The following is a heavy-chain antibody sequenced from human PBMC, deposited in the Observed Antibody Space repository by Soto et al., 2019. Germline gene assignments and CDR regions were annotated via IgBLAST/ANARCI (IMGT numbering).Heavy chain of an antibody. CDR1: GYSFTSYW. CDR2: IYPDESDT. J-gene: IGHJ6*04. Sequence: PGESLKISCKGSGYSFTSYWIGWVRQMPGKGLEWMAIIYPDESDTRYSPSFQGQVTISADKSISTAYLQWSSLKASDTAMYYCLSLVFGGGGYFSHYYYVMDSWAKGPTSPVSP. D-gene: IGHD5-12*01. CDR3: LSLVFGGGGYFSHYYYVMDS. V-gene: IGHV5-51*01.